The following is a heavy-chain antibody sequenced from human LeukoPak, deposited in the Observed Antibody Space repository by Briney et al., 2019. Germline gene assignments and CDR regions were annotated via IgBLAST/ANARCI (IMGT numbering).Heavy chain of an antibody. Sequence: GGSLRLSCAASGFTFSSYWMNWVRQAPGKGLEWVSIISASGATTFYADSVRGRFTISRVNSENTLYLELNSLRDEDTAMYHCAKKGTSWSPRFDPWGQGILVTVSS. CDR1: GFTFSSYW. CDR3: AKKGTSWSPRFDP. CDR2: ISASGATT. J-gene: IGHJ5*02. D-gene: IGHD6-13*01. V-gene: IGHV3-23*01.